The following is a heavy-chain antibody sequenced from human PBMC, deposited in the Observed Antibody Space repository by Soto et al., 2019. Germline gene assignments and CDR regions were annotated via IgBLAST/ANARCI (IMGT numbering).Heavy chain of an antibody. J-gene: IGHJ3*02. CDR2: VYYSGST. CDR3: AIFYGDRPFDI. CDR1: GGSISSYY. Sequence: QVQLQESGPGLVKPSETLSLTCTVSGGSISSYYWSWIRQPPGKGLEWIGYVYYSGSTSYNPSLKSRVTISVDTSKNQFSLKLSSVTAADTAVYYCAIFYGDRPFDIWGQGTMVTVSS. D-gene: IGHD4-17*01. V-gene: IGHV4-59*01.